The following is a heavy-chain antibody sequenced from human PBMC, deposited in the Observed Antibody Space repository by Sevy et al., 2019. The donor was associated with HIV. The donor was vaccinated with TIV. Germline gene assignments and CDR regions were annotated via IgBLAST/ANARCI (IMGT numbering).Heavy chain of an antibody. D-gene: IGHD1-26*01. V-gene: IGHV3-74*01. J-gene: IGHJ5*02. CDR3: ARRPTDQSGSYWFDP. Sequence: ASLRLSCAASGFTFSSYWVHWVRQAPGKGLVWVSRIKTDGSDTSYADSVKGRFTISRDNTKNTLYLQMNSLRAEDTAVYYCARRPTDQSGSYWFDPWGQGTLVTVSS. CDR1: GFTFSSYW. CDR2: IKTDGSDT.